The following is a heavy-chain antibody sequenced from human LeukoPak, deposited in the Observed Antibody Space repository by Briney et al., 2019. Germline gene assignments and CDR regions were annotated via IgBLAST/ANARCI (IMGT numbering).Heavy chain of an antibody. CDR1: GFTFSSYW. CDR2: INTDGSST. J-gene: IGHJ6*03. CDR3: ARDFLVPAAISYYYYMDV. Sequence: GGSLRLSCAASGFTFSSYWMHWVRQAPGKGLVWVSRINTDGSSTSYADSVKGRFTISRDNAKNTLYLQMNSLRAEDTAVYYCARDFLVPAAISYYYYMDVWGKGTTVTVSS. V-gene: IGHV3-74*01. D-gene: IGHD2-2*01.